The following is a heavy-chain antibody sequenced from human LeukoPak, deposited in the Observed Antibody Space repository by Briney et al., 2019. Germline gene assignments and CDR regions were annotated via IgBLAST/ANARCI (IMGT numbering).Heavy chain of an antibody. CDR3: AREFVGYCSGGSCYPAYNWFDP. CDR2: IYTSGGT. Sequence: PSETLSLTCTVSGGSMSSYYWSWIRQPAGNGLEWIGRIYTSGGTNYNPSLKSRVAMSVDTSKNQFSLKLSSVTAADTAVYYCAREFVGYCSGGSCYPAYNWFDPWGQGTLVTVSS. D-gene: IGHD2-15*01. V-gene: IGHV4-4*07. J-gene: IGHJ5*02. CDR1: GGSMSSYY.